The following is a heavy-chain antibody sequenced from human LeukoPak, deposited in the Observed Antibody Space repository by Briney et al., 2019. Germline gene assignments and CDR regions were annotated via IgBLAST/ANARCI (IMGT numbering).Heavy chain of an antibody. CDR1: GGTFSSYA. CDR3: ARDQRYFDWPPTYNWFDP. CDR2: IIPIFGTA. J-gene: IGHJ5*02. V-gene: IGHV1-69*05. Sequence: ASVKVSCKASGGTFSSYAISWVRQAPGQGLEWMGGIIPIFGTANYAQKLQGRVTMTTDTSTSTAYMELRSLRSDDTAVYYCARDQRYFDWPPTYNWFDPWGQGTLVTVSS. D-gene: IGHD3-9*01.